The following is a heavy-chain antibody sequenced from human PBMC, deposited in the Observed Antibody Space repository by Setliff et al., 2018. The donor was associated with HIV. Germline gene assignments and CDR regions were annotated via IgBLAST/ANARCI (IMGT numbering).Heavy chain of an antibody. CDR2: VFHTGTT. Sequence: SETLSLTCTVSGGSIRGDDYYWTWIRQHPGKGLEWIGYVFHTGTTHYNPSLRSRVTISVDTSKNQFSLKLSSVTAADTAVYYCARREGAGKFDYWGQGTLVTVSS. CDR3: ARREGAGKFDY. J-gene: IGHJ4*02. CDR1: GGSIRGDDYY. V-gene: IGHV4-30-4*08.